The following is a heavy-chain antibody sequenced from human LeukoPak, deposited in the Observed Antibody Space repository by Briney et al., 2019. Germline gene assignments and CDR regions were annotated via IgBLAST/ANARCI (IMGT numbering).Heavy chain of an antibody. D-gene: IGHD5-12*01. CDR2: IYYSGST. CDR3: ARVGLDRRGYSGYEAFDY. CDR1: GCSISSYY. V-gene: IGHV4-59*01. J-gene: IGHJ4*02. Sequence: SETLSLTCTVSGCSISSYYWSWIRQPPGKGLEWIGYIYYSGSTNYNPSLKNRLTILVDTSKNQCYLKLSSVSAADTAVYYCARVGLDRRGYSGYEAFDYWGQGTLVTVSS.